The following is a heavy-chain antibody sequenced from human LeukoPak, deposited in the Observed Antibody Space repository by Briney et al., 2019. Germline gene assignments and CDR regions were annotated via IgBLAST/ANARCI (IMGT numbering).Heavy chain of an antibody. Sequence: GGSLRLSCAASGFTFSSYGMHWVRQAPGKGLEWVAVISFDATNKYYADSVKGRFTISRDNSKNTLYLQMNSLRAEDTAVYYCASHSSSYYFNYWGQGTLVTVSS. D-gene: IGHD6-13*01. CDR2: ISFDATNK. J-gene: IGHJ4*02. V-gene: IGHV3-30*03. CDR3: ASHSSSYYFNY. CDR1: GFTFSSYG.